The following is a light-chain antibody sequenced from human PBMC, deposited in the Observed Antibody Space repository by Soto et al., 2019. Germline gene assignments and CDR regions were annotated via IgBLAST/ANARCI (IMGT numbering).Light chain of an antibody. Sequence: EKVMTQSPATLSVSPGERATLSCRASENVKNRLAWYQQKPGQAPRLLIYDAFTRATGIPARFSGSASGTEFTLTISSLQSEDFAVYYCQQYDDWPLTLGGGNKVEIK. CDR3: QQYDDWPLT. J-gene: IGKJ4*01. CDR1: ENVKNR. V-gene: IGKV3-15*01. CDR2: DAF.